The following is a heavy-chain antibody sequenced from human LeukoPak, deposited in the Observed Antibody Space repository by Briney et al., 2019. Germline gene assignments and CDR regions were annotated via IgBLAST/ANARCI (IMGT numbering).Heavy chain of an antibody. V-gene: IGHV1-46*03. CDR1: GYTFTSYY. CDR3: AREQWLVPPYYYYGMDV. Sequence: ASVKVSCKASGYTFTSYYMHWVRQAPGQGLEWMGIINPSGGSTSYAQKFQGRVTMTRDTSTSTAYMELSSLRSEDTAVYYCAREQWLVPPYYYYGMDVWGQGTTVTVSS. D-gene: IGHD6-19*01. CDR2: INPSGGST. J-gene: IGHJ6*02.